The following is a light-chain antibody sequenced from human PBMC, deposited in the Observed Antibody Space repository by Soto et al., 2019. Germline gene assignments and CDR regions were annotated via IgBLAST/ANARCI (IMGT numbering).Light chain of an antibody. Sequence: QSALTQPPSASGSPGQSVTISCTGTSSDIGGHNYVSWYQHHPGKAPKLIIYEVTKRPSGVPDRFSGSKSGNTASLTVSGLQNEDEADYYCSSYAGHNNYVFATGTKLTVL. CDR1: SSDIGGHNY. CDR2: EVT. CDR3: SSYAGHNNYV. V-gene: IGLV2-8*01. J-gene: IGLJ1*01.